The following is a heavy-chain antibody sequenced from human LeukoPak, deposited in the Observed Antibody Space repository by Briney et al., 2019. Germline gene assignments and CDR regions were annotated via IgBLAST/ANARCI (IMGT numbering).Heavy chain of an antibody. V-gene: IGHV4-4*07. CDR1: GGSISSYY. Sequence: SETLSLTCTVSGGSISSYYWSWIRQPAGKGLEWIGRIYTSGSTNYNPSLKSRVTMSVDTSKNQFSLKLSSVTAADTAVYYCARAGMGNYYGSGSYYDRTYNWFDPWGQGTLVTVSS. J-gene: IGHJ5*02. CDR2: IYTSGST. CDR3: ARAGMGNYYGSGSYYDRTYNWFDP. D-gene: IGHD3-10*01.